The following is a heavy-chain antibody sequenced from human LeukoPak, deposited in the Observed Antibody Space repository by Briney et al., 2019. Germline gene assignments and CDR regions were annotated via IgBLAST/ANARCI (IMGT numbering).Heavy chain of an antibody. CDR2: INHSGST. D-gene: IGHD6-19*01. Sequence: SETLSLTCAVYGGSFSGYYWNWIRQPPGKGLEWIGEINHSGSTNYNPSLKSRVTISVDTSKNQFSLKLSSVTAADTAVYYCARGSHSSGWYVNYYYYMDVWGKGTTVTVSS. CDR3: ARGSHSSGWYVNYYYYMDV. J-gene: IGHJ6*03. V-gene: IGHV4-34*01. CDR1: GGSFSGYY.